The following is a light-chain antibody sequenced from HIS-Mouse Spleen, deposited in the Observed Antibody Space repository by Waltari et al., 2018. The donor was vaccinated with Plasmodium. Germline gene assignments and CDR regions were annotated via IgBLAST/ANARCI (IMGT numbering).Light chain of an antibody. V-gene: IGLV3-1*01. CDR3: QAWDSSTVV. Sequence: SYELTQPPSVSVSPGQTASITCSGDKLGYKYACWYQQTPGQSPVLVIYQASKRPSGIPERFSGSNSGNTATLTISGTQAMDEADYYCQAWDSSTVVFGGGTKLTVL. CDR2: QAS. J-gene: IGLJ2*01. CDR1: KLGYKY.